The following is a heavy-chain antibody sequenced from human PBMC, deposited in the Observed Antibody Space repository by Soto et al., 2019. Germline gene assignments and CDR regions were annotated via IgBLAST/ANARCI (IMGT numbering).Heavy chain of an antibody. J-gene: IGHJ4*02. CDR1: GFSLTSGEVG. Sequence: QITLIESGPTLVKPTQTLTLTCNFSGFSLTSGEVGVAWIRQPPGKALEWLALIYWDEAKRYTPSLKTRLTITKGPSENQGVLTMTNLDPVDTARYVCAHGTDGAPWSAFDAWGQGALVTVSS. CDR3: AHGTDGAPWSAFDA. D-gene: IGHD2-8*01. V-gene: IGHV2-5*02. CDR2: IYWDEAK.